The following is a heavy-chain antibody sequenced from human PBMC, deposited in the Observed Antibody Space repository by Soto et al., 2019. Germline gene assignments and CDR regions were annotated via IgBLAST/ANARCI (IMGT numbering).Heavy chain of an antibody. Sequence: GGSLILSCAASGFTFSSYGMHWVRQAPGKGLEWVAVIWYDGSNKYYADSVKGRFTISRDNSKNTLYLQMNSLRAEDTAVYYCATNHPTSSSWYFDYWGQGTLVTVSS. CDR2: IWYDGSNK. CDR1: GFTFSSYG. J-gene: IGHJ4*02. CDR3: ATNHPTSSSWYFDY. V-gene: IGHV3-33*01. D-gene: IGHD6-13*01.